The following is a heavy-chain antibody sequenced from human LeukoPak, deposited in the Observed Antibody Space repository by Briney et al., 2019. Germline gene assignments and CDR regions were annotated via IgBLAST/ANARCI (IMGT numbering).Heavy chain of an antibody. CDR1: GFTFSSYA. CDR3: AKARGVVVAATSYFDY. D-gene: IGHD2-15*01. CDR2: ISGSGGST. V-gene: IGHV3-23*01. Sequence: GGSLRLSCAASGFTFSSYAMSWVRQAPGKGLEWVSAISGSGGSTYYADSVKGRFTISRDNSKNTLYLQMNSLRAEDTAVYYCAKARGVVVAATSYFDYWGQGTLVTVSS. J-gene: IGHJ4*02.